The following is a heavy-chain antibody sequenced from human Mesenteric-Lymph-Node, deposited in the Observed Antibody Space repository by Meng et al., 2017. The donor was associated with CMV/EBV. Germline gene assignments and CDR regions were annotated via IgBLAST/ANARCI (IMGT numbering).Heavy chain of an antibody. Sequence: GGSLRLSCAASGFTFSSYSMNWVRQAPGKGLEWVSSISSSSSYIYYADSVKGRFTISRDNAKNSLYLQMNSLRAEDTAVYYCVRDKEERGTSWPHYWGQGTLVTVSS. J-gene: IGHJ4*02. CDR1: GFTFSSYS. CDR3: VRDKEERGTSWPHY. D-gene: IGHD6-6*01. CDR2: ISSSSSYI. V-gene: IGHV3-21*01.